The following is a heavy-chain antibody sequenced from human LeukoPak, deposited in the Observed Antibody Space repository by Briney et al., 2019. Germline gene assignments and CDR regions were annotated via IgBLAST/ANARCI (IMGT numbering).Heavy chain of an antibody. J-gene: IGHJ5*01. V-gene: IGHV1-8*01. CDR2: MNPNSGNT. Sequence: ASVKVSCKASGYAFTSYDINWVRQATGQGLEWMGWMNPNSGNTGYAQKFQGRVTMTRNTSISTAYMELSSLRSEDTAVYYCARVEPYCSGGSCYSWGHGTLVSVSS. CDR3: ARVEPYCSGGSCYS. CDR1: GYAFTSYD. D-gene: IGHD2-15*01.